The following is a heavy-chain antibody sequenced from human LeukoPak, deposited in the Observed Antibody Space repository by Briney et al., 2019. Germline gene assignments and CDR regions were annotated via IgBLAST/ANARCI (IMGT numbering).Heavy chain of an antibody. D-gene: IGHD6-19*01. V-gene: IGHV1-18*01. CDR3: ARDLRQRTGSIAVSGGLDY. CDR2: ISVCNGNT. J-gene: IGHJ4*02. Sequence: ASVKVSCKASGYTFSTSAINWVRQAPGQGLEWIGWISVCNGNTNYAHKVQDRVTLTTDTSTSTAYLELRSLRYDDTAIYYCARDLRQRTGSIAVSGGLDYWGQGTLVTVSS. CDR1: GYTFSTSA.